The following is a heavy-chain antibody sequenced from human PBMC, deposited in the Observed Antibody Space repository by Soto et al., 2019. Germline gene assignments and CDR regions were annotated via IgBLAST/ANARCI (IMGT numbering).Heavy chain of an antibody. CDR2: FKSKTDGGTT. CDR3: TTSPGYFDY. Sequence: GGSLRLSCAASGFTFSNTWMSWVRQAPGKGLEWVGRFKSKTDGGTTDYAAPVKGRFTISRDDPKNTLYLQMNSLRTEDTAVYYCTTSPGYFDYWGQGTLVTVSS. J-gene: IGHJ4*02. V-gene: IGHV3-15*01. CDR1: GFTFSNTW.